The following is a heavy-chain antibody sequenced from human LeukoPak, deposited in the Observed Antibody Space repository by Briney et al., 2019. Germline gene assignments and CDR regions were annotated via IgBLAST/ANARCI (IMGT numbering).Heavy chain of an antibody. V-gene: IGHV4-4*02. D-gene: IGHD6-13*01. CDR3: ARDKAAAGTSCFDP. CDR2: IYQSGST. J-gene: IGHJ5*02. Sequence: PSETLSLTCAVSGGSISSSNCWSWVRQPPGKGLEWIGEIYQSGSTNCNPSLKSRVIISVDKSKNQLSLKLSSVTAADTAVYYCARDKAAAGTSCFDPWGQGTLVTVSS. CDR1: GGSISSSNC.